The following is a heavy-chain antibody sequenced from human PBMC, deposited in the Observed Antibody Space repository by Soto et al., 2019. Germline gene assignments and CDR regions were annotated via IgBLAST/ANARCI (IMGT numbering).Heavy chain of an antibody. V-gene: IGHV4-34*01. CDR2: INHSGST. Sequence: SETLSLTCAVYGGSFSGYYWSWIRQPQGKGLEWIGEINHSGSTNYNPSLKSRVTISVDTSKNQFSLKLSSVTAADTAVYYCARHGGFTMAFWNFDYWGQGTLVTVSS. J-gene: IGHJ4*02. CDR1: GGSFSGYY. CDR3: ARHGGFTMAFWNFDY. D-gene: IGHD3-10*01.